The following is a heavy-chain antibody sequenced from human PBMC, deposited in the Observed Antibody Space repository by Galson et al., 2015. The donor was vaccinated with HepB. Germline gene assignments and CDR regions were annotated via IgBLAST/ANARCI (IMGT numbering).Heavy chain of an antibody. D-gene: IGHD2-21*01. J-gene: IGHJ6*02. V-gene: IGHV3-30*18. CDR2: ISNDGRVK. CDR1: RFTFTRYG. Sequence: SLRLSCAASRFTFTRYGMHWVRQAPGKGLEWLAFISNDGRVKPNANSVKGRFTISRSNSRHPLYLQMNILRPEDTAVYYCAKDSIASSGAGWGMDVWGQGTTVTVSS. CDR3: AKDSIASSGAGWGMDV.